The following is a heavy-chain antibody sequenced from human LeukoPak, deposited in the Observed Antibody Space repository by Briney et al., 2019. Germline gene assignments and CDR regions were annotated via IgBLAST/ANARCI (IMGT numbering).Heavy chain of an antibody. Sequence: GGSLRLSCAASGFTFSTYGMNWVRQAPGKGLQWVSGITASGENTYYADPVKGRFTVSRDNSKNMLYLEMNSLGADDTAVYYCAKVYDYYYMDVWGKGTTVTVSS. CDR2: ITASGENT. V-gene: IGHV3-23*01. CDR1: GFTFSTYG. J-gene: IGHJ6*03. D-gene: IGHD2/OR15-2a*01. CDR3: AKVYDYYYMDV.